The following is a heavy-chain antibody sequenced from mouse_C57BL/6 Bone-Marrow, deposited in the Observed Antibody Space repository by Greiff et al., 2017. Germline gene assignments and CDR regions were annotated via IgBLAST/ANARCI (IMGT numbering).Heavy chain of an antibody. Sequence: VKLVESGAELVRPGASVTLSCKASGYTFTDYEMHWVKQTPVHGLEWIGAIDPETGGTAYNQKFKGKAILTTDKSSSTAYMELRSLTSKDSAVYYCTIITTVVANYAMDYWGQGTSVTGSS. D-gene: IGHD1-1*01. J-gene: IGHJ4*01. CDR3: TIITTVVANYAMDY. V-gene: IGHV1-15*01. CDR1: GYTFTDYE. CDR2: IDPETGGT.